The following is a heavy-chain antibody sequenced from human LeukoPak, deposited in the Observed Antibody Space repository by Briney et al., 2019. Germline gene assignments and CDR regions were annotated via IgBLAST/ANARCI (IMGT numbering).Heavy chain of an antibody. Sequence: PGGSLRLSCAVSGFTFDDYAMHWVRHAPGKGLEWVSLISGDGGSTSYADSVKGRFTISRDNSKNSPYLQMNSLRTEDTALFYCAKDLGYYGSGSARDAFDIWGQGTMVTVSS. CDR2: ISGDGGST. D-gene: IGHD3-10*01. CDR3: AKDLGYYGSGSARDAFDI. J-gene: IGHJ3*02. V-gene: IGHV3-43*02. CDR1: GFTFDDYA.